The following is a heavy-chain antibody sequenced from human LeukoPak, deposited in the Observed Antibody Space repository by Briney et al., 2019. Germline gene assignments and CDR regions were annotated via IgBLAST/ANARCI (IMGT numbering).Heavy chain of an antibody. CDR2: ISYDGSNK. V-gene: IGHV3-30*18. CDR1: GFTFSSYG. CDR3: AKANSSSWLTWVDY. J-gene: IGHJ4*02. Sequence: GRSLRLSCAASGFTFSSYGMHWVRQAPGKGLEWVAVISYDGSNKYYADSVKGRFTISRDNSKNTLYLQMNSLRAEDTAVYYCAKANSSSWLTWVDYWGQGTLVTVSS. D-gene: IGHD6-13*01.